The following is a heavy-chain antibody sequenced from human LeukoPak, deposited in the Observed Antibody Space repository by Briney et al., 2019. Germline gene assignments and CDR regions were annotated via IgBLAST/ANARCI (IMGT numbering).Heavy chain of an antibody. V-gene: IGHV3-7*03. CDR1: GFTSSSYW. D-gene: IGHD6-13*01. J-gene: IGHJ4*02. CDR3: ARGLYSSTTYYFDY. Sequence: GGSLRLSCAASGFTSSSYWMSWVRQAPGKGLEWAANIKKDGGEKYYVDSVKGRFTISRDNAKNSLYLQMNSLRAEDTAVYFCARGLYSSTTYYFDYWGQGTLVTVSS. CDR2: IKKDGGEK.